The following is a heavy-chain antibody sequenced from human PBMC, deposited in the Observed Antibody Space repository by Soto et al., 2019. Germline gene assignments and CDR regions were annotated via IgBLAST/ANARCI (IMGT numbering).Heavy chain of an antibody. D-gene: IGHD6-13*01. CDR2: ISYGGSNK. Sequence: PAESLTLSFAASGFTFSTYGMHWVRQAPHKGLEWVAVISYGGSNKDYADSVKGRFTISRDNSQYTLYLQMNSLRAEYTAVYYCAKDRGHSSRWYTFYHSMDVWGQGTTVTVSS. CDR3: AKDRGHSSRWYTFYHSMDV. CDR1: GFTFSTYG. V-gene: IGHV3-30*18. J-gene: IGHJ6*02.